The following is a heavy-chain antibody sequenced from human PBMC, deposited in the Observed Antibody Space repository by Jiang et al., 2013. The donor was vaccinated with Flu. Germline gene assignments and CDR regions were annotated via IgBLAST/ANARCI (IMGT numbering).Heavy chain of an antibody. D-gene: IGHD3-9*01. Sequence: LLKPSETLSLTCAVYGGSFSGYYWSWIRQPPGKGLEWIGEINHSGSTNYNPSLKSRVTISVDTSKNQFSLKLSSVTAADTAVYYCARFRILTGYWPREDGMDVWGQGTTVTVSS. V-gene: IGHV4-34*01. CDR1: GGSFSGYY. J-gene: IGHJ6*02. CDR3: ARFRILTGYWPREDGMDV. CDR2: INHSGST.